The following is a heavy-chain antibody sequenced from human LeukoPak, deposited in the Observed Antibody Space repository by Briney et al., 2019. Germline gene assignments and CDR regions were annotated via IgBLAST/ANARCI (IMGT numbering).Heavy chain of an antibody. Sequence: GGSLRLSCAASGMTFNDHWMHWVRQVPGKGLVWVSLIKTDGRTTIYADSVKGRFTISRDNGKSTLYLQMNSLRAEDTAIYYCTTGPSYGYEWWGQGTVVTVSS. V-gene: IGHV3-74*01. D-gene: IGHD3-16*01. J-gene: IGHJ1*01. CDR2: IKTDGRTT. CDR3: TTGPSYGYEW. CDR1: GMTFNDHW.